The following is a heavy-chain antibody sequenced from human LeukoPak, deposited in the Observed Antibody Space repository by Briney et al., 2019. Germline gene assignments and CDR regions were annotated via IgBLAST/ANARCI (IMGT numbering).Heavy chain of an antibody. CDR2: INPNSGGT. D-gene: IGHD2-21*02. J-gene: IGHJ4*02. CDR1: GFTFSSYN. V-gene: IGHV1-2*02. CDR3: ARGGSTDSIHSCDGNCYFLDY. Sequence: PGGSLRLSCAASGFTFSSYNMHWERQAPGQGLEWMGWINPNSGGTNYAQKFQGRVIMTRDTSISTAYMELSRLGSDDTAVYYCARGGSTDSIHSCDGNCYFLDYWGQGTLVTVSS.